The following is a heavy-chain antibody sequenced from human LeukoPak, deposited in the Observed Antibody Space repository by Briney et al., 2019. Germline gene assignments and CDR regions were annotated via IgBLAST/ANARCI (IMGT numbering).Heavy chain of an antibody. CDR3: ARRPDLRFGGPDY. CDR2: IYYSGST. J-gene: IGHJ4*02. Sequence: SETLSLTCTVSGGSISSSSYYWGWIRQPPGKGLEWIGSIYYSGSTYYNPSLKSRVTRSVDTSKNQFSLKLSSVTAADTAVYYCARRPDLRFGGPDYWGQGTLVTVSS. D-gene: IGHD3-16*01. CDR1: GGSISSSSYY. V-gene: IGHV4-39*01.